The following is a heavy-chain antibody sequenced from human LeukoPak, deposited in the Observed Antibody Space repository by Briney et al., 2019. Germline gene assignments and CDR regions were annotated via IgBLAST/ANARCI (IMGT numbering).Heavy chain of an antibody. CDR3: AKTREPAIFDY. CDR2: IWYDGSNK. D-gene: IGHD2-2*01. J-gene: IGHJ4*02. CDR1: GFTFSSNG. V-gene: IGHV3-33*06. Sequence: PGGSLRLSCAASGFTFSSNGMHWVRQAPGKGLEWVAVIWYDGSNKNYADSVKGRFTISRDNSKNTLYLQMNSLRAEDTAVYYCAKTREPAIFDYWGQGTLVTVSS.